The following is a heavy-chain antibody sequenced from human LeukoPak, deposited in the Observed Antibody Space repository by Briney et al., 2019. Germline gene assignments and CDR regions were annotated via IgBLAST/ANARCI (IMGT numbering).Heavy chain of an antibody. J-gene: IGHJ4*02. V-gene: IGHV3-23*01. Sequence: GGSLRLSCAASGFTFSSYAMSWVRQAPGKGLEWVSAISDSGGSTYYADSVKGRFTISRDNSKNTLYLQMNSLRAEDTAVYYCAKSPDGSGSYLYDYWGQGTLVTVPS. CDR3: AKSPDGSGSYLYDY. CDR2: ISDSGGST. CDR1: GFTFSSYA. D-gene: IGHD3-10*01.